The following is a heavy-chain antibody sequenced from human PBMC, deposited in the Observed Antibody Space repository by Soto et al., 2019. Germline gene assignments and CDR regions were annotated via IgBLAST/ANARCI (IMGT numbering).Heavy chain of an antibody. V-gene: IGHV3-64D*06. CDR3: VKDRYVDY. J-gene: IGHJ4*02. Sequence: PGWSLRLSCSFSGFTFISYAMHWVRQAPGKGLEYIASISSEGATTYYADSVKGRFIISRDNSKNTLYLQMSSLRAEDTAVYYCVKDRYVDYWGQGILVTVSS. CDR2: ISSEGATT. CDR1: GFTFISYA.